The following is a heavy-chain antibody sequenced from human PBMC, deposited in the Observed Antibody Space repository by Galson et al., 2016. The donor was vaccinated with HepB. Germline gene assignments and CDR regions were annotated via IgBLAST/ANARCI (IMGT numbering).Heavy chain of an antibody. CDR2: ISYDGSNK. CDR1: GFTFSSYA. Sequence: SLRLSCAASGFTFSSYAMHWVRQAPGKGLEWVAVISYDGSNKYYADSVKGRFTISRDNSKNTLYLQMNSLRAEDTAVYYCARVEVDTAMDYYFDDWGQGTLVTVSS. CDR3: ARVEVDTAMDYYFDD. J-gene: IGHJ4*02. D-gene: IGHD5-18*01. V-gene: IGHV3-30*04.